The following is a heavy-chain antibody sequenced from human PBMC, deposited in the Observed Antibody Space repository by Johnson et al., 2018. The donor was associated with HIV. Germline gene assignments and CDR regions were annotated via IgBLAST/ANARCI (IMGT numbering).Heavy chain of an antibody. Sequence: EVHLVESGGGVVLPGRSLRLSCAASGFTFRSYWMSWVRQAPGKGLEWVANIKQDGSEKYYVESVKARFTISRDNAKNSLDLQMNSLRAEEPAVYYCARDKCSGGSCYDDDVFDIWGQGTMVTVSS. CDR2: IKQDGSEK. J-gene: IGHJ3*02. V-gene: IGHV3-7*01. CDR1: GFTFRSYW. D-gene: IGHD2-15*01. CDR3: ARDKCSGGSCYDDDVFDI.